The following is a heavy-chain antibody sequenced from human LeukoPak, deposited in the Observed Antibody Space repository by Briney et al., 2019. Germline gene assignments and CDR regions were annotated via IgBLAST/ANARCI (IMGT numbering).Heavy chain of an antibody. CDR1: GWSFSGYY. CDR3: GRSRSRPLLPPLPKSQYFFDY. V-gene: IGHV4-34*01. J-gene: IGHJ4*02. D-gene: IGHD2-21*01. Sequence: SETLSLTCAVYGWSFSGYYWSWIRQPPGKGLEWIGEINHSGSTNYNPSLKNRRTILVDTSKNQFSLKLRSVPAADKAVYYCGRSRSRPLLPPLPKSQYFFDYGGRGTLVPVPT. CDR2: INHSGST.